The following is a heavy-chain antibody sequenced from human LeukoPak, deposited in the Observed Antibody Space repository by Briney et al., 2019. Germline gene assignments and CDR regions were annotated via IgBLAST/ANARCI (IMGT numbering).Heavy chain of an antibody. CDR1: GGSFSSYA. Sequence: SCKASGGSFSSYAMHWVRQAPGKGLEWVAVISYDGSNKYYADSVKGRFTISRDNSKNTLYLQMNSLRAEDTAVYYCARDYYDSSGYIDYWGQGTLVTVSS. J-gene: IGHJ4*02. V-gene: IGHV3-30*04. CDR2: ISYDGSNK. D-gene: IGHD3-22*01. CDR3: ARDYYDSSGYIDY.